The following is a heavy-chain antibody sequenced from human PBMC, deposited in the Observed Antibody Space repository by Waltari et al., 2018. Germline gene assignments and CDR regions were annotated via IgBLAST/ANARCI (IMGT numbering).Heavy chain of an antibody. CDR3: ARLPTKYYDSLGWGFFDQ. D-gene: IGHD3-22*01. Sequence: QVQLQESGPGLVKPSETLSLTCTVPGDFPSDDHWTWLRQAPGKGLEWIAYLRNTGATKCTPSLQSRVTVSAVTSKKQFSLRLTSVTAADTAVYYCARLPTKYYDSLGWGFFDQWGQGILVTVSS. CDR2: LRNTGAT. V-gene: IGHV4-59*08. J-gene: IGHJ4*02. CDR1: GDFPSDDH.